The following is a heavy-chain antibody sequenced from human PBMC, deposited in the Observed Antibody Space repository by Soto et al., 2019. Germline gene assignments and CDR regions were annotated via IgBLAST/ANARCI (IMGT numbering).Heavy chain of an antibody. J-gene: IGHJ3*01. CDR1: GDTFNSYG. D-gene: IGHD6-13*01. CDR2: IVPMFGTT. Sequence: QVQLVQSGPELKKPGSSVKVSCKAPGDTFNSYGISWVRQTPGQGLEWMGGIVPMFGTTNLALKFEDRVTITADELTTTVYMQIRGLTSEDTAVYYCARDLADVHLWDAFDVWGHGTRVTVSP. CDR3: ARDLADVHLWDAFDV. V-gene: IGHV1-69*01.